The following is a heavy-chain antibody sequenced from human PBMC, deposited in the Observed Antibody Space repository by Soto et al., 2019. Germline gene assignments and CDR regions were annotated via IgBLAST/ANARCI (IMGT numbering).Heavy chain of an antibody. J-gene: IGHJ6*02. V-gene: IGHV1-58*01. D-gene: IGHD2-8*01. Sequence: GASVKVSCKASGFIFSSSAVQWVRQARGQRLEWIGWIVVGGGNTIHAQRFKERVSITRDMSTSTAYMEMSSLRSEDTAVYYCAAAVDGYYYGMDVWG. CDR2: IVVGGGNT. CDR3: AAAVDGYYYGMDV. CDR1: GFIFSSSA.